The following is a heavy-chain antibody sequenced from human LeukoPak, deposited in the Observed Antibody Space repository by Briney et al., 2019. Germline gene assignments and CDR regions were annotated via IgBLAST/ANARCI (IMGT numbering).Heavy chain of an antibody. D-gene: IGHD5-12*01. V-gene: IGHV3-21*01. Sequence: GGSLRLSCAASGFTVSSNYMSWVRQAPGKGLEWVSSISSSSSYIYYADSVKGRFTISRDNAKNSLYLQMNSLRAEDTAVYYCARVSGRVLDYWGQGTLVTVSS. CDR3: ARVSGRVLDY. CDR1: GFTVSSNY. J-gene: IGHJ4*02. CDR2: ISSSSSYI.